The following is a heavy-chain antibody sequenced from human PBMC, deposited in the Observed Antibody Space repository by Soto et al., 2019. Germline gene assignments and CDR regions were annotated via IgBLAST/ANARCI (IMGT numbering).Heavy chain of an antibody. CDR1: GFTFDDYA. D-gene: IGHD3-3*01. J-gene: IGHJ4*02. Sequence: EVQLVESGGGLVQPGRSLRLSCAASGFTFDDYAMHWVRQAPRKGLEWVSGISWNSGTIGYADSVKGRFTISRDNAKNSLYLQMNSLRAEDTALYYCAKDHDFWSGCFDYWGQGTLVTVSS. V-gene: IGHV3-9*01. CDR2: ISWNSGTI. CDR3: AKDHDFWSGCFDY.